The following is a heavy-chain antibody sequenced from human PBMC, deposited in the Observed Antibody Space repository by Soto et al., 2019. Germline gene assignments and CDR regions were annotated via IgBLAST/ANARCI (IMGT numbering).Heavy chain of an antibody. V-gene: IGHV4-39*01. CDR3: ARRGLAPNHFDY. CDR1: GGSISSSSYY. J-gene: IGHJ4*02. Sequence: SETLSLTCTVSGGSISSSSYYWGWIRQPPGKGLEWIGSIYYSGSTYYNPSLKSRVTISVDTSKNQFSLKLSSVTAADTAVYYCARRGLAPNHFDYWGQGTLVTVSS. CDR2: IYYSGST. D-gene: IGHD6-19*01.